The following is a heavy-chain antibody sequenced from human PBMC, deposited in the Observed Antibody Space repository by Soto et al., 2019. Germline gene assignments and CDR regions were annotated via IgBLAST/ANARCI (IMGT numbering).Heavy chain of an antibody. Sequence: GGSLRLSCAASGFTFSSYWMHWVRQAPGKGLVWVSRINSDGSSTSYADSVKGRFTISRDNAKNTLYLQMNSLRAEDTAVYYCARELDTAAQTQHYYYYGMDVWGQGTTVTVSS. CDR2: INSDGSST. CDR1: GFTFSSYW. CDR3: ARELDTAAQTQHYYYYGMDV. J-gene: IGHJ6*02. D-gene: IGHD5-18*01. V-gene: IGHV3-74*01.